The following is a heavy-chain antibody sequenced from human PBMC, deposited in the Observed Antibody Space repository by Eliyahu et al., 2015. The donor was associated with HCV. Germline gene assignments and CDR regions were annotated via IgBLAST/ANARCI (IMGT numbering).Heavy chain of an antibody. Sequence: EVQLLESGGGLVQPGGSLRLSCAASGFTFSNYAMSWVRQAPGKGLEWVSAVTDKGGTSYTDSVKGRFTISRDNSQNTLYLQMNSLRVEDTAVYYCTKAYSATLAGRLDPWGQGTLVTVSS. CDR2: VTDKGGT. V-gene: IGHV3-23*01. CDR3: TKAYSATLAGRLDP. J-gene: IGHJ5*02. D-gene: IGHD1-26*01. CDR1: GFTFSNYA.